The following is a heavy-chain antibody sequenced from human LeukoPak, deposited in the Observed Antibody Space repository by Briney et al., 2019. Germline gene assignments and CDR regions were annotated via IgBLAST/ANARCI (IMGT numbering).Heavy chain of an antibody. Sequence: GSLRLSCAASGFTFPDYGMSWVRLAPGKGLEWVSGVDLNGGSTHYADSVKGRFTISRDNAKNSLYLQMNTLRAEDTALYYCARLFNFYGSGTYYPFGSWGQGALVTVSS. D-gene: IGHD3-10*01. CDR1: GFTFPDYG. CDR3: ARLFNFYGSGTYYPFGS. V-gene: IGHV3-20*04. CDR2: VDLNGGST. J-gene: IGHJ4*02.